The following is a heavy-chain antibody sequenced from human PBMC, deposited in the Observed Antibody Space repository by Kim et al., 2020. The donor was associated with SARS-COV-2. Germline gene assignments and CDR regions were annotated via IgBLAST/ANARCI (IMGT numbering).Heavy chain of an antibody. CDR2: IYWDDDK. V-gene: IGHV2-5*02. CDR3: AHAPPGIAAAGTLIH. Sequence: SGPTLVNPSQTLTLTCTFSGFSLSTSGVGVGWIRQPPGKALEWLALIYWDDDKRYSPSLKSRHTITKDTSKNQVVLTMTNMDPVDTATYYCAHAPPGIAAAGTLIHWGQGTLVTVPS. J-gene: IGHJ4*02. D-gene: IGHD6-13*01. CDR1: GFSLSTSGVG.